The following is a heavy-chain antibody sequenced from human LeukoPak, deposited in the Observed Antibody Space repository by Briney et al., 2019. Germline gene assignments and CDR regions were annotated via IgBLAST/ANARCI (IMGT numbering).Heavy chain of an antibody. CDR2: ISNSGDST. D-gene: IGHD4-17*01. CDR3: AKPPTVTTWVFDQ. J-gene: IGHJ4*02. Sequence: GGSLRLSCAASGFTFSSYAMNWVRQAPGKGPEWVSSISNSGDSTYYADSVKGRFTISRDNSKNTLFLQMNSLRAEDTAVYYCAKPPTVTTWVFDQWGQGTLVTVSS. CDR1: GFTFSSYA. V-gene: IGHV3-23*01.